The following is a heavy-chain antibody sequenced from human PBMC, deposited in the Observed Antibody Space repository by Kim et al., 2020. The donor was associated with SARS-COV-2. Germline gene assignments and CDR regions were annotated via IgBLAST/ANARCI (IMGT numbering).Heavy chain of an antibody. V-gene: IGHV1-18*01. J-gene: IGHJ6*01. D-gene: IGHD3-22*01. CDR1: GYTFTSYG. CDR2: ISAYNGNT. Sequence: ASVKVSCKASGYTFTSYGISWVRQAPGQGLEWMGWISAYNGNTNYAQKLQGRVTMTTDTSTSTAYMELRSLRSDETAVYYCAGEVEDYYVSSGYRHYYYSMEDRREVTTVTVSS. CDR3: AGEVEDYYVSSGYRHYYYSMED.